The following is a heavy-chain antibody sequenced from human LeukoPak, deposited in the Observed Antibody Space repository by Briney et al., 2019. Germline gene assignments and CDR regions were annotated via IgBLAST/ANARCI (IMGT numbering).Heavy chain of an antibody. CDR2: INPTGVTT. J-gene: IGHJ4*02. CDR1: GYTFTIYY. V-gene: IGHV1-46*01. D-gene: IGHD5-24*01. Sequence: ASVKVSCKASGYTFTIYYMHWVRQAPGQGLDWMGIINPTGVTTSYAQKFQGRVTMTRDTSTSTVYMELSSLRSEDTAVYYCAREELAGNKNIDYWGQGTLVTVSP. CDR3: AREELAGNKNIDY.